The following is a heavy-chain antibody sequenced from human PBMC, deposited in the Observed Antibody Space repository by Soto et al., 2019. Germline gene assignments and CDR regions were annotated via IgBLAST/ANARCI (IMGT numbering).Heavy chain of an antibody. Sequence: QVHLVQSGVEVKTPGASVKVSCQASGYTFFTYDISWVRQAPGQGLEWMGWISTYSGDTKYAQKFQGRVTMTPDTSTTTAYLELRSLRSDYTAVYYCARHHGPTTSENWFDPWGQGTLVNVSS. CDR1: GYTFFTYD. J-gene: IGHJ5*02. CDR3: ARHHGPTTSENWFDP. CDR2: ISTYSGDT. V-gene: IGHV1-18*01. D-gene: IGHD5-12*01.